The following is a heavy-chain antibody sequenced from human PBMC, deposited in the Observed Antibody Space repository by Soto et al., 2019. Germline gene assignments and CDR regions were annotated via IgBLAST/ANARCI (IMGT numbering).Heavy chain of an antibody. J-gene: IGHJ4*02. Sequence: QVQLEQSGAEVKKPGSSVKVSCKASGGSFTTSAISWVRQAPGHGLEWVGDIVPILNTAEYAPTFQGRVTITADKSTTTAYMELSGLRFDDTAMYYCASGLMSVQRATIMTYWGQGTPVTVSS. CDR1: GGSFTTSA. CDR3: ASGLMSVQRATIMTY. D-gene: IGHD2-8*01. CDR2: IVPILNTA. V-gene: IGHV1-69*06.